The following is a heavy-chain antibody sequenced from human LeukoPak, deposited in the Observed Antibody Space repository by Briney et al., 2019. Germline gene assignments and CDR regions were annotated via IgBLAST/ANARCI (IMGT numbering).Heavy chain of an antibody. Sequence: GASVKVSCKASRYTFTGYYMHWVRQAPGQGLEWMGWINPNSGGTNYAQKFQGRVTMTRDTSISTAYMELSRLRSDDTAAYYCARDHRRDPLSGYYYYDYFDYWGQGTLVTVSS. CDR2: INPNSGGT. V-gene: IGHV1-2*02. J-gene: IGHJ4*02. D-gene: IGHD3-22*01. CDR1: RYTFTGYY. CDR3: ARDHRRDPLSGYYYYDYFDY.